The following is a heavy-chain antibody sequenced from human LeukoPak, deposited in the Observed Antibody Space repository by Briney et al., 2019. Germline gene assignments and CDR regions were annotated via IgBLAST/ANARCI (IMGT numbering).Heavy chain of an antibody. CDR2: IHKAGSES. CDR3: VRAVEYYYDSSGYAVDY. V-gene: IGHV3-7*01. J-gene: IGHJ4*02. CDR1: GFTFTDYW. Sequence: PGGSLRLSCAASGFTFTDYWMTWVRQVPGKGLEWVANIHKAGSESYYVDSVKGRFAISRDNAKNSMYLQMNSLRAEDTAVYYCVRAVEYYYDSSGYAVDYWGQGTLVTVSS. D-gene: IGHD3-22*01.